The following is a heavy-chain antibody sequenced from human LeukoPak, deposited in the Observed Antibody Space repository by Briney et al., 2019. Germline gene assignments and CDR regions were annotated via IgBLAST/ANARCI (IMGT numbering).Heavy chain of an antibody. CDR2: IYYSGST. J-gene: IGHJ4*02. V-gene: IGHV4-39*01. Sequence: SETLSLTCTVSGGSISSSSYYWGWLRQPPGKGLEWIGSIYYSGSTYYNPSLKSRVTISVDTSKNQFSLKLSSVTAADTAVYYCARLPAGYSSPKYYFDYWGQGTLVTVSS. CDR3: ARLPAGYSSPKYYFDY. CDR1: GGSISSSSYY. D-gene: IGHD6-13*01.